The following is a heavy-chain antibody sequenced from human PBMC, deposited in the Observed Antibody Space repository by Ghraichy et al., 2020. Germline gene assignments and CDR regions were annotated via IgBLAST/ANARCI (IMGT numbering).Heavy chain of an antibody. Sequence: GGSLRLSCAASGFTFSSYAMNWVRQAPGKGLEWVSAISGSDGSTSYADSVKGRFTISRDNSKNTLYLQMNSLRAEDTAVYYCAKWRHVDIVGVGLDWYFDLWGRGTLVTVSS. D-gene: IGHD5-12*01. CDR2: ISGSDGST. J-gene: IGHJ2*01. V-gene: IGHV3-23*01. CDR3: AKWRHVDIVGVGLDWYFDL. CDR1: GFTFSSYA.